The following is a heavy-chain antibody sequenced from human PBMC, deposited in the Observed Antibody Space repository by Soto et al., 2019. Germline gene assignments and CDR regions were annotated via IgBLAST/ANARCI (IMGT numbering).Heavy chain of an antibody. D-gene: IGHD3-10*01. CDR3: APREVRGVIRTGFDP. CDR1: GYTFTSYA. Sequence: QVQLVQSGAEVKKPGASVKVSCKASGYTFTSYAMHWVRQAPGQRLEWMGWINAGNGNTKYSQKFQGRVTITRDTSARPAYMELSSLRSEDTAVYYCAPREVRGVIRTGFDPWGQGTLVTVSS. J-gene: IGHJ5*02. V-gene: IGHV1-3*01. CDR2: INAGNGNT.